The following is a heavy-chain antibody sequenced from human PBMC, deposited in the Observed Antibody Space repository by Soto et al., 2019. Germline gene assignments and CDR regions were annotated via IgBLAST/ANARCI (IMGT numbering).Heavy chain of an antibody. CDR3: ARGWDTAMGPFDY. CDR2: ISSSSSYI. Sequence: GGSLRLSCAASGFTFSSYSMNWFRQAPGKGLEWVSSISSSSSYIYYADSVKGRFTISRDNAKNSLYLQMNSLSAEDTAVYYCARGWDTAMGPFDYWGQGTLVTVSS. CDR1: GFTFSSYS. D-gene: IGHD5-18*01. J-gene: IGHJ4*02. V-gene: IGHV3-21*01.